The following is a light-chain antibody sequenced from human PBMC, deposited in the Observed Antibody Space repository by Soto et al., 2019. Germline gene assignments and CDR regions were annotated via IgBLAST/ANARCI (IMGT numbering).Light chain of an antibody. Sequence: EIVLTQSPGTLSLSPVERATLSCRASQSVRSSYLAWYQQKPGQAPRLLIYGASSRATGIPDRFSGSGSGTDFTLTISRLEPEDFAVYYCQQYTRSPGYIFGQGPSLEIK. CDR3: QQYTRSPGYI. V-gene: IGKV3-20*01. J-gene: IGKJ2*01. CDR2: GAS. CDR1: QSVRSSY.